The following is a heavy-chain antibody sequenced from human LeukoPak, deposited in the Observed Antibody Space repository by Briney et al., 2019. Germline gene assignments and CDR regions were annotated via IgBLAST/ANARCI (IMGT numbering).Heavy chain of an antibody. CDR3: ARDPSYYAMGSPYYYMDV. V-gene: IGHV4-4*07. CDR1: GGSISSYY. D-gene: IGHD3-10*01. CDR2: IYSSGST. Sequence: SETLSLTCTVSGGSISSYYWSWIRQPAGKGLEWIGRIYSSGSTDYNPSLKSRVTMSVDTSKNQFSLKLSSVTAADTAVYYCARDPSYYAMGSPYYYMDVWGKGTTVIVSS. J-gene: IGHJ6*03.